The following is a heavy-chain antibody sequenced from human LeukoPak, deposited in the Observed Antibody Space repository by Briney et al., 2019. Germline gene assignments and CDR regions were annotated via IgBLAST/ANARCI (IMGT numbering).Heavy chain of an antibody. CDR2: ISSSSSYI. J-gene: IGHJ4*02. D-gene: IGHD2-15*01. CDR3: ARDRCSGGSCYSFDY. Sequence: GGSPRLSCAASGFTFSSYSMNWVRQAPGKGLEWVSSISSSSSYIYYADSVKGRFTISRDNAKNSLYLQMNSLRAEDTAVYYCARDRCSGGSCYSFDYWGQGTLVTVSS. V-gene: IGHV3-21*01. CDR1: GFTFSSYS.